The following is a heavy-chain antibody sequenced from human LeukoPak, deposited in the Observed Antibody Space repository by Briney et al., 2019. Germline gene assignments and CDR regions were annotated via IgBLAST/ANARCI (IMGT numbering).Heavy chain of an antibody. V-gene: IGHV5-51*01. CDR1: GYKFNAYW. CDR2: IYPDDSDT. CDR3: VRPNITLYYDSRGYDAFDV. J-gene: IGHJ3*01. Sequence: PGESLKISCKGSGYKFNAYWIAWVRQMPGKGLEWMGIIYPDDSDTRYSPSFQGQVTISADKSVSIPYLQWSSLKASDTGMCYCVRPNITLYYDSRGYDAFDVWGQGTMVIVSS. D-gene: IGHD3-22*01.